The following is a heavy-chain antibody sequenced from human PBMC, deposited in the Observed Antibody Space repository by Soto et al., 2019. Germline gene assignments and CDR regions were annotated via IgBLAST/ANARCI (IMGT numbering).Heavy chain of an antibody. V-gene: IGHV4-31*03. D-gene: IGHD5-12*01. Sequence: SETLSLTCTVSGGSISSGGYYWSWIRQHPGKGLEWIGYIYYSGSTYYNPSLKSRVTISVDTSKNQFSLKLSSVTAADTAVYYCARDNVDIVATRFRGSWFDHWGQGTLVTVSS. J-gene: IGHJ5*02. CDR1: GGSISSGGYY. CDR2: IYYSGST. CDR3: ARDNVDIVATRFRGSWFDH.